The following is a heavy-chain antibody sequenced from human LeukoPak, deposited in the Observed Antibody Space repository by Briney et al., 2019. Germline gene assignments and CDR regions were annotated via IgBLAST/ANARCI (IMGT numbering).Heavy chain of an antibody. D-gene: IGHD6-19*01. CDR3: AKDWGSSDWYNWFDP. CDR2: ISHDGGSE. V-gene: IGHV3-30*04. CDR1: GFTFSSYA. J-gene: IGHJ5*02. Sequence: QSGGSLRLSCAASGFTFSSYAMHWVRQAPGKGLEWVAMISHDGGSEHYGDSVKGRLTISRDNSKNTLYLQMNSLRVEDTAVYYCAKDWGSSDWYNWFDPWGQGTLVTVSS.